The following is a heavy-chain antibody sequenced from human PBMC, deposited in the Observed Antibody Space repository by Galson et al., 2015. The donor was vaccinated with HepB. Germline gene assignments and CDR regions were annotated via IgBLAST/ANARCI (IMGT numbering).Heavy chain of an antibody. J-gene: IGHJ4*02. V-gene: IGHV3-30*18. CDR1: GFTFSSYG. Sequence: SLRLSCAASGFTFSSYGMHWVRQAPGKGLEWVAVISYDGSNKYYADSVTGRFTISRDNSKNTLYLQMNSLRAEDTAVYYCAKGDDYGDSPFDYWGQGTLVTVSS. CDR3: AKGDDYGDSPFDY. D-gene: IGHD4-17*01. CDR2: ISYDGSNK.